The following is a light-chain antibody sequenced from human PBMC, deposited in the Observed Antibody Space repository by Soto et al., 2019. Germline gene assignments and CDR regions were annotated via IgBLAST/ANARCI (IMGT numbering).Light chain of an antibody. CDR1: SGHTTYI. V-gene: IGLV4-60*02. CDR2: LETSGSY. CDR3: ETWDINTHVV. Sequence: QLVLTQSSSASASLGSSVKLTCTLSSGHTTYIIAWHQQQPGKAPRYLMKLETSGSYNKGSGVPDRFSGSSSGVDRYLTISNLQFEDEADYYCETWDINTHVVFGGGTQLTVL. J-gene: IGLJ2*01.